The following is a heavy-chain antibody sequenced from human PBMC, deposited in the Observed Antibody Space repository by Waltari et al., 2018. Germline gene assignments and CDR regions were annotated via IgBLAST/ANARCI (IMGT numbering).Heavy chain of an antibody. D-gene: IGHD2-8*01. J-gene: IGHJ6*02. CDR3: TSARRMVYATSDAPYYYYGMDV. CDR1: GFTFGDYA. CDR2: IRSKAYGGKK. Sequence: EVQLVESGGGLVQPGRSLRLPCTASGFTFGDYAMRWVRQAPGKGRGWLGFIRSKAYGGKKEYAASVKGRFTISRDDSKSSAYLQMNSLKTEDTAVYYCTSARRMVYATSDAPYYYYGMDVWGQGTTVTVSS. V-gene: IGHV3-49*04.